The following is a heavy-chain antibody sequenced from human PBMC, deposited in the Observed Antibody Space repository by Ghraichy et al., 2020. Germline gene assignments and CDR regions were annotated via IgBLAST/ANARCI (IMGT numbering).Heavy chain of an antibody. CDR2: IRSKAYGGTT. CDR1: GFTFGDYA. D-gene: IGHD6-19*01. J-gene: IGHJ4*02. CDR3: TRGLAVAGRPFDY. V-gene: IGHV3-49*03. Sequence: GVLRLSCTASGFTFGDYAMSWFRQAPGKGLEWVSFIRSKAYGGTTEYAASVKGRFTISRDDSKSIAYLQMNSLKTEDTAVYYCTRGLAVAGRPFDYWGQGTLVTVSS.